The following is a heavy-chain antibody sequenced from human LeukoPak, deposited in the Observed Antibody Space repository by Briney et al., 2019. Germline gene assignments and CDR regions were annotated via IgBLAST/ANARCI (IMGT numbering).Heavy chain of an antibody. V-gene: IGHV5-51*01. CDR2: IYPGDSDT. CDR1: GYSFTSYW. CDR3: ARQEYCSGASRYTWFDP. Sequence: GESLKISCKGSGYSFTSYWIGWVRQMPGKGLEWMGIIYPGDSDTRYSPSFQGQVTNSADKSISTAYLQWSSLKASDTAMYYCARQEYCSGASRYTWFDPWGQGTLVTVSS. J-gene: IGHJ5*02. D-gene: IGHD2-15*01.